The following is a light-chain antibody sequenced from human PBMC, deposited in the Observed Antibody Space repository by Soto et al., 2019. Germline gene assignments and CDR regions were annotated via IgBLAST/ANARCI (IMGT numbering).Light chain of an antibody. V-gene: IGLV1-40*01. Sequence: QSVLTQPPSVSGAPGQRVSISCTGSTSNIGAPYDVHWYQHLPGTAPKLLIYGDNNRPSGVPDRFSGSKSGNSASLAITRLQAEDEADYYCQSYDSSLHNCVFGAGTKLTVL. CDR2: GDN. CDR1: TSNIGAPYD. J-gene: IGLJ3*02. CDR3: QSYDSSLHNCV.